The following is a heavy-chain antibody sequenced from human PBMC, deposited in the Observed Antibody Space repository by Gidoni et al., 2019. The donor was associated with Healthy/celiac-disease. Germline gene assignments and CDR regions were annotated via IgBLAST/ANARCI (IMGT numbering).Heavy chain of an antibody. J-gene: IGHJ6*02. CDR1: GFTFDDYT. Sequence: EVQLVESGGVVVQPGGSLRLSCAASGFTFDDYTMHWVRQAPGKGLEWVSLISWDGGSTYYADSVKGRFTISRDNSKNSLYLQMNSLRTEDTALYYCAKDIDGPSRWGMDVWGQGTTVTVSS. D-gene: IGHD6-13*01. CDR3: AKDIDGPSRWGMDV. V-gene: IGHV3-43*01. CDR2: ISWDGGST.